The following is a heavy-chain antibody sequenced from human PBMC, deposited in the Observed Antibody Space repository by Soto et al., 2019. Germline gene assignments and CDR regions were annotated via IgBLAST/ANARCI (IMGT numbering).Heavy chain of an antibody. CDR2: ISTSGDST. CDR1: DFAFSNYG. J-gene: IGHJ4*02. V-gene: IGHV3-23*01. D-gene: IGHD3-16*01. Sequence: PGGSLRLSCVASDFAFSNYGMHWVRQAPGKGLEWVSGISTSGDSTYYADSVKGRFTISRDNSQTTLYLQMNSLRPEDTAVYYCAFRGTFHWYYWRQGTLVTVSS. CDR3: AFRGTFHWYY.